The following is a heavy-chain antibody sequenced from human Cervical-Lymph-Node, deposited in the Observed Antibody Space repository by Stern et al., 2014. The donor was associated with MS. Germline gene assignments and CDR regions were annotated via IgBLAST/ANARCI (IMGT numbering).Heavy chain of an antibody. V-gene: IGHV5-51*01. CDR1: GYTFTSYW. Sequence: EVQLLESGPEVKRPGESLKISCQASGYTFTSYWIGWVRQMPGKGLEWIAIIFPGGSDIRYSPSFQGQVTTSADKSSSTAYLQWNNLKASDTAIYYCARQRYFDYWGQGTLVTVSS. CDR2: IFPGGSDI. CDR3: ARQRYFDY. J-gene: IGHJ4*02.